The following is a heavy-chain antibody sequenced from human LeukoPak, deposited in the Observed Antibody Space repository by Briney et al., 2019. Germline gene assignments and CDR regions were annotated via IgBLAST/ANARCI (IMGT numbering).Heavy chain of an antibody. CDR1: GGSFSGYY. CDR3: ARLHYDFWSGYKFDY. CDR2: INHSGST. J-gene: IGHJ4*02. V-gene: IGHV4-34*01. D-gene: IGHD3-3*01. Sequence: SETLSLTCAVYGGSFSGYYWSWIRQPPGKGLEWIGEINHSGSTNYNPSLKSRVTISVDTSKNQFSLKLSSVTAADTAVYYCARLHYDFWSGYKFDYWGQGTLVTVSS.